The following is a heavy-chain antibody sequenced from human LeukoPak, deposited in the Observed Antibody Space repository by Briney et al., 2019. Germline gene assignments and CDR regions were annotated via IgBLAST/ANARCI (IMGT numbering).Heavy chain of an antibody. CDR3: AKGEIPPVPSYYDSSGSPFDY. Sequence: GGSPRLSCAASGFTFSSYGMHWVRQAPGKGLEWVAVISYDGSNKYYADSAKGRFTISRDNSKNTLYLQMNSLRAEDTAVYYCAKGEIPPVPSYYDSSGSPFDYWGQGTLVTVSS. CDR2: ISYDGSNK. V-gene: IGHV3-30*18. CDR1: GFTFSSYG. D-gene: IGHD3-22*01. J-gene: IGHJ4*02.